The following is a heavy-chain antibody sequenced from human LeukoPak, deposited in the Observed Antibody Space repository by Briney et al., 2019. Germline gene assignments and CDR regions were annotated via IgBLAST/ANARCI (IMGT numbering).Heavy chain of an antibody. Sequence: SETLSLTCTVSGGSISNYYWTWIRQPPGKGLEWIGYIYYSGSTYYNPSLKSRVTISVDTSKNQFSLKLSSVTAADTAVYYCARGYCSSTSCYYGVAFDIWGQGTMVTVSS. CDR1: GGSISNYY. V-gene: IGHV4-59*12. J-gene: IGHJ3*02. CDR2: IYYSGST. D-gene: IGHD2-2*01. CDR3: ARGYCSSTSCYYGVAFDI.